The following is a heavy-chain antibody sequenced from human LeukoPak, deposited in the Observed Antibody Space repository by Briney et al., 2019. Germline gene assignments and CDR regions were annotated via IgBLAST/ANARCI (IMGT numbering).Heavy chain of an antibody. J-gene: IGHJ4*02. Sequence: SETLSLTCAVYGGSFSGYYWSWIRQPPGKGLEWIGEINHSGSTNYNPSLKSRVTISADTSKNQFSLKLSSVTAADTAVYYCARGGVRYFDWLLSWYYFDYWGQGTLVTVSS. CDR3: ARGGVRYFDWLLSWYYFDY. CDR1: GGSFSGYY. CDR2: INHSGST. V-gene: IGHV4-34*01. D-gene: IGHD3-9*01.